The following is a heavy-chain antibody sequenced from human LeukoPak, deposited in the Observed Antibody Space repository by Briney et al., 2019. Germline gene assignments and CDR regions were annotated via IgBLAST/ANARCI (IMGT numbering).Heavy chain of an antibody. Sequence: GGSLRLSCAASGFTFSSYWMSWVRQAPGKGLEWVSSISSSSSYIYYADSVKGRFTISRDNSKNTLYLQMNSLRAEDTAVYYCAKDNDYVWGSYRYFDYWGQGTLVTVSS. CDR2: ISSSSSYI. J-gene: IGHJ4*02. D-gene: IGHD3-16*02. CDR3: AKDNDYVWGSYRYFDY. V-gene: IGHV3-21*04. CDR1: GFTFSSYW.